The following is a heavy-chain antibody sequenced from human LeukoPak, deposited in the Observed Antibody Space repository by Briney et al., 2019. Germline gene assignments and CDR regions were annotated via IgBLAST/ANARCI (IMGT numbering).Heavy chain of an antibody. CDR3: ARGDIDY. CDR2: INPGGGST. V-gene: IGHV1-46*01. Sequence: GASVKVSCKASGYTFASYYVHWVRQAPGQGLEWMGVINPGGGSTSYAQKFQGRVTMTRDTSRSTVYMELSSLRSEDTAVYYCARGDIDYWGQGTLVTVSS. J-gene: IGHJ4*02. CDR1: GYTFASYY.